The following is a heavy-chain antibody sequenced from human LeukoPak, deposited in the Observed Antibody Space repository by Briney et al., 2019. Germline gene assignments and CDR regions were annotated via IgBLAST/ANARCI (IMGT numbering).Heavy chain of an antibody. Sequence: GGSLRLSCAASGFTFSSYSMNWVRQAPGKGLEWVSSISSSSSYIYCADSVKGRFTISRDNAKNSLYLQMNSLRAEDTAVYYCARDGGRGYSGYDTYYYYGMDVWGQGTTVTVSS. J-gene: IGHJ6*02. V-gene: IGHV3-21*01. D-gene: IGHD5-12*01. CDR3: ARDGGRGYSGYDTYYYYGMDV. CDR2: ISSSSSYI. CDR1: GFTFSSYS.